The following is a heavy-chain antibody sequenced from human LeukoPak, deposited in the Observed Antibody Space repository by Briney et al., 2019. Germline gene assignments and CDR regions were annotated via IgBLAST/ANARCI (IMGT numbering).Heavy chain of an antibody. D-gene: IGHD6-13*01. CDR1: GYTFTSYA. J-gene: IGHJ4*02. CDR2: IIPIFGTA. Sequence: ASVKVSCKASGYTFTSYAISWVRQAPGQGLEWMGGIIPIFGTANYAQKFQGRVTITADKSTSTAYMELSSLRSEDTAVYYCARFYRIAAAGFFDYWGQGTLVTVSS. CDR3: ARFYRIAAAGFFDY. V-gene: IGHV1-69*06.